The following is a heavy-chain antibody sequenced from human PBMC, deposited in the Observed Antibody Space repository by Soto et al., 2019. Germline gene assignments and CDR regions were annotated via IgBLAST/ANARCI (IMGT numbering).Heavy chain of an antibody. J-gene: IGHJ3*02. Sequence: QVQLVQSGAQVKKPGASVSCKASGYTFDNYALHWVRQAPGRRLERMGWIHAGNGYTKYSQRFQGRVTITSDTSARAGHMDLSSLISEDTAVYYCARMQYSGYDFKLAFDIWGQGTMVTVSS. D-gene: IGHD5-12*01. V-gene: IGHV1-3*01. CDR3: ARMQYSGYDFKLAFDI. CDR1: GYTFDNYA. CDR2: IHAGNGYT.